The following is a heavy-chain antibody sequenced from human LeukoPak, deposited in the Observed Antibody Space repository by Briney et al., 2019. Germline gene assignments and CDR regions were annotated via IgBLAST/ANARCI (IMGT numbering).Heavy chain of an antibody. V-gene: IGHV1-18*01. D-gene: IGHD2-2*02. J-gene: IGHJ6*03. CDR2: ISTYNGNT. CDR3: ARGRYCSSTSCYKVYYYYMDV. Sequence: ASVKASCKASGYTFTSYGISWVRQAPGQGLEWMGWISTYNGNTNYAQKLQGRVTMTTDTSTSTAYMELRSLRSDDTAVYYCARGRYCSSTSCYKVYYYYMDVWGKGTTVTVSS. CDR1: GYTFTSYG.